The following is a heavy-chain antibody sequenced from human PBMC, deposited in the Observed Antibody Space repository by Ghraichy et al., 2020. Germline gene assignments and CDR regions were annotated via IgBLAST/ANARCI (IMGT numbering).Heavy chain of an antibody. CDR2: INHSGST. J-gene: IGHJ4*02. CDR1: GFSFSGYY. D-gene: IGHD6-19*01. Sequence: GSLSLTCAVYGFSFSGYYLSWIRQPPGKGLEWIGEINHSGSTNYNPSLKSRVTISVDTSKNQFSLKLSSVTAADTAVYYCARGRLAVAAKPFDYWGQGTLVTVSS. CDR3: ARGRLAVAAKPFDY. V-gene: IGHV4-34*01.